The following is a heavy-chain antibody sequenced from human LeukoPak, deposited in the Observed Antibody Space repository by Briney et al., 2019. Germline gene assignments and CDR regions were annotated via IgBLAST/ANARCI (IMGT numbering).Heavy chain of an antibody. V-gene: IGHV1-3*01. CDR1: GYTFTSYA. D-gene: IGHD6-19*01. CDR2: INAGNGNT. CDR3: ARALINIAVAGTGRHFDY. Sequence: ASVKVSCKASGYTFTSYAMHWVRQAPGQRLEWMGWINAGNGNTKYSLKFQGRVTITRDTSASTAYMELSSLRSEDTAVYYCARALINIAVAGTGRHFDYWGQGTLVTVSS. J-gene: IGHJ4*02.